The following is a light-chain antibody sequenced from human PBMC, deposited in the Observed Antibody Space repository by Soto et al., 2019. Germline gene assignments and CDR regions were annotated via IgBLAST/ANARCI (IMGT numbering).Light chain of an antibody. CDR1: ESVGSH. CDR3: QQYDNWPPWT. CDR2: GVS. Sequence: DTVMTQSPATLSVSPGETATLSCRASESVGSHLAWYQQKAGQAPRLLIYGVSTRPTGIPARFRGSGSETDFTLTISSLQSEDSAVYYCQQYDNWPPWTFGQGTKVEI. V-gene: IGKV3-15*01. J-gene: IGKJ1*01.